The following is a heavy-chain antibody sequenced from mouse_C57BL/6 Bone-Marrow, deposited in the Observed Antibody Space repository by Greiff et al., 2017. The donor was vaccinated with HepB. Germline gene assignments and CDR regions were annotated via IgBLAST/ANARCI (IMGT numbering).Heavy chain of an antibody. D-gene: IGHD2-10*01. CDR1: GYTFTNYW. J-gene: IGHJ2*01. CDR2: IYPGGGYT. CDR3: ASAYPTGYIDY. Sequence: QVQLQQSGAELVRPGPSVKMSCKASGYTFTNYWIGWAKQRPGHGLEWIGDIYPGGGYTNYNEKFKGKATLTADKSSSTAYMQFSSLTSEDSAIYDCASAYPTGYIDYWGQGTTLTVSS. V-gene: IGHV1-63*01.